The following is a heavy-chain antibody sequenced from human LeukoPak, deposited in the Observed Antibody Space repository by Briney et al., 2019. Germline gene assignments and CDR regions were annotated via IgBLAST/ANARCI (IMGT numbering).Heavy chain of an antibody. CDR3: VKDNPLDY. J-gene: IGHJ4*02. CDR1: GFTFSSYG. D-gene: IGHD1-14*01. Sequence: GGSLRLSCAAFGFTFSSYGMSWVRQAPGKGLEWVSFIYSGGSTHYSDSVKGRFTISRDNSKNTLYLQMNSLRAEDTAVYYCVKDNPLDYWGQGTLVIVSS. V-gene: IGHV3-53*01. CDR2: IYSGGST.